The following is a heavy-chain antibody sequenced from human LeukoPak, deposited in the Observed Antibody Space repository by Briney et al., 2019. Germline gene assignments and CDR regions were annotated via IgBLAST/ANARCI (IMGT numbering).Heavy chain of an antibody. D-gene: IGHD1-7*01. V-gene: IGHV4-31*03. CDR2: IYYSGST. J-gene: IGHJ6*02. CDR3: GLELNPDGKGL. Sequence: SETLSLTCTVSGGSISSGGYYWSWIRQHPGKGLEWIGYIYYSGSTYYNPSLKSRVTISVDTSKNQFSLKLSSVTAADTAVYYWGLELNPDGKGLWGQGTKVTVSS. CDR1: GGSISSGGYY.